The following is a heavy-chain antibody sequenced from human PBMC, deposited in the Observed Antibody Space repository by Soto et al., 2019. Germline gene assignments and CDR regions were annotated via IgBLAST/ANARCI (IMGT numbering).Heavy chain of an antibody. CDR2: INPNSGGT. D-gene: IGHD6-19*01. CDR3: ARDLRSSGWLYYFDY. CDR1: GYTFTGYY. J-gene: IGHJ4*02. V-gene: IGHV1-2*02. Sequence: ASVKVSFKASGYTFTGYYMHWLRQAPGQGLEWMGWINPNSGGTNYSQKFQGRVTITRDTSASTAYMELSSLRSEDTAVYYCARDLRSSGWLYYFDYWGQGTLVTVSS.